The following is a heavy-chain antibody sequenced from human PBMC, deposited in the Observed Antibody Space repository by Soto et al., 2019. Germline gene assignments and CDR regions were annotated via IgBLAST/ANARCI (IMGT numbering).Heavy chain of an antibody. J-gene: IGHJ6*02. CDR1: GGSISSYY. CDR3: ARVGRDYGDSIYYYGMDV. Sequence: QVQLQESGPGLVKPSETLSLTCTVSGGSISSYYWSWIRQPPGKGLEWIGYIYYSGSTNYNPSLKSRATITVDTSKNQFSLKLSSVTAADTAVYYCARVGRDYGDSIYYYGMDVWGQGTTVTVSS. CDR2: IYYSGST. V-gene: IGHV4-59*01. D-gene: IGHD4-17*01.